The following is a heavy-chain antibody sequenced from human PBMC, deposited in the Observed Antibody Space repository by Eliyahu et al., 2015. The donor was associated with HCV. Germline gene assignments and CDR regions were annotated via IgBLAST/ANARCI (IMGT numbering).Heavy chain of an antibody. V-gene: IGHV3-64D*06. CDR1: GFPFXPXG. D-gene: IGHD2-21*01. CDR3: VKGGEGTSTSTVGRYGDSYLDY. J-gene: IGHJ4*02. Sequence: EVQLVESGGGLVQPGGSLRPSCSASGFPFXPXGXHWXXQAPGKGLQYVSAISYTGGSTFYADSVKGRFTISRDNSKNTLYLQMSSLRPEDTAVYYCVKGGEGTSTSTVGRYGDSYLDYWGQGTLVTVSS. CDR2: ISYTGGST.